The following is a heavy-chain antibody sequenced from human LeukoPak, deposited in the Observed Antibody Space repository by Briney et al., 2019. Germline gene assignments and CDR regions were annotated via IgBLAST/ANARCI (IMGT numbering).Heavy chain of an antibody. CDR3: ARDRAYSAFDI. J-gene: IGHJ3*02. D-gene: IGHD1-26*01. V-gene: IGHV3-7*03. Sequence: PGGSLRLSCAASGFTFSSYWMSWVRQAPGKGLEWVANIKQDGSEKYYVDSVKGRFTISRDNAKNTLYLQMNSLRAEDTAVYYCARDRAYSAFDIWGQGTMVTVSS. CDR2: IKQDGSEK. CDR1: GFTFSSYW.